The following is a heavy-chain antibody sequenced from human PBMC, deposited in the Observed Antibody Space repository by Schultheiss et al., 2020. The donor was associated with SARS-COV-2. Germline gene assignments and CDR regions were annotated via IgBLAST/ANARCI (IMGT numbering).Heavy chain of an antibody. V-gene: IGHV3-48*03. CDR3: ARGTPATLDT. Sequence: GESLKISCAASGMNVGSDDMIWVRQAPGRGLEWISYISWRSGATYYADSVRGRFTISRDNAKNTLYLQMNSLRAEDTAVYYCARGTPATLDTWGQGTLVTVSS. J-gene: IGHJ5*02. CDR1: GMNVGSDD. D-gene: IGHD1-1*01. CDR2: ISWRSGAT.